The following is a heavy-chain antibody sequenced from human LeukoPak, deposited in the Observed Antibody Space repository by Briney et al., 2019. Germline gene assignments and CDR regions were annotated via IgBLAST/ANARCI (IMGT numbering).Heavy chain of an antibody. V-gene: IGHV4-4*07. J-gene: IGHJ4*02. Sequence: SETLSLTCDVSGVSVQSYWWSWVRKPAGKGLEWIGRIYTTGRTNYSPSFQSRVTMSIDVSSNQFSLTLRSVTAADTAVYYCARSGYTISAYHSDFWGQGAPVTVSS. D-gene: IGHD5-18*01. CDR1: GVSVQSYW. CDR3: ARSGYTISAYHSDF. CDR2: IYTTGRT.